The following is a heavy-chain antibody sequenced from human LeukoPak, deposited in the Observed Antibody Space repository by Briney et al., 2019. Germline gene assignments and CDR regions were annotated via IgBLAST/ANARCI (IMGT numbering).Heavy chain of an antibody. CDR1: GYTFTGYY. J-gene: IGHJ5*02. CDR2: INPNSGGT. V-gene: IGHV1-2*02. Sequence: ASVKVSCKASGYTFTGYYMHWVRQAPGQGLEWMGWINPNSGGTNYAPKCQGRVTFPRDTSISTAYLELIRLRSEDTAVSYWARGARITMVRGVRSNWFDPWGQETLVSISS. CDR3: ARGARITMVRGVRSNWFDP. D-gene: IGHD3-10*01.